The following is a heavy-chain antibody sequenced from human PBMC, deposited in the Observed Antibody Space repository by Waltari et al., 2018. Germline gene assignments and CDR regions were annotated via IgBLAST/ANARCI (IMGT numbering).Heavy chain of an antibody. CDR1: GYTFTGYY. J-gene: IGHJ4*02. D-gene: IGHD3-10*01. Sequence: QVQLVQSGAEVKKPGASVKVSCKASGYTFTGYYMHWVRPAPGQGLEWMGWINPNSGGTNYAQKFQGRVTMTRDTSISTAYMELSRLRSDDTAVYYCARVGVYYGSGSYYNFDYWGQGTLVTVSS. V-gene: IGHV1-2*02. CDR3: ARVGVYYGSGSYYNFDY. CDR2: INPNSGGT.